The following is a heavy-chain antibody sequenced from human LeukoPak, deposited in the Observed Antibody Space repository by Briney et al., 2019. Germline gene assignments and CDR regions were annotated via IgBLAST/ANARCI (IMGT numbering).Heavy chain of an antibody. D-gene: IGHD3-10*01. CDR2: SNPSGGST. CDR1: GYTFTSYY. Sequence: GASVKVSCKASGYTFTSYYMHWVRQAPGQGLEWMGISNPSGGSTSYAQKFQGRVTMTRDTSTSTVYMELSSLRSEDTAVYYCARDRDYYGSGSYLGGLRGPYYRGQGTLVTVSS. J-gene: IGHJ4*02. V-gene: IGHV1-46*01. CDR3: ARDRDYYGSGSYLGGLRGPYY.